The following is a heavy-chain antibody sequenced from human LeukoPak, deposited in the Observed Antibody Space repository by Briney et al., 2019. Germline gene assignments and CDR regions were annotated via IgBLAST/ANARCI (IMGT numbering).Heavy chain of an antibody. CDR3: ARNVTTFYYMDV. Sequence: GGSLRLSCAASGFTFNNYWMSWVRQAPGKGLEWVSAISSHGDSTSYADSVKGRFTISRDNSKNTLYLQLNSLRADDTAVYFCARNVTTFYYMDVWGKGATATVSS. CDR1: GFTFNNYW. D-gene: IGHD1-14*01. V-gene: IGHV3-23*01. J-gene: IGHJ6*03. CDR2: ISSHGDST.